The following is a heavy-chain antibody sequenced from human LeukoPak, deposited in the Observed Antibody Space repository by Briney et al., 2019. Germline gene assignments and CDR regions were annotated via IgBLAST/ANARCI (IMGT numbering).Heavy chain of an antibody. J-gene: IGHJ4*02. CDR1: GFTFDDYA. CDR2: ISGSGGST. D-gene: IGHD3-22*01. CDR3: AKPSTVYYDSSGYYLIPFDY. V-gene: IGHV3-23*01. Sequence: GGSLRLSCAASGFTFDDYAMHWVRQAPGKGLEWVSAISGSGGSTYYADSVKGRFTISRDNSKNTLYLQMNGLRAEDTAVYYCAKPSTVYYDSSGYYLIPFDYWGQGTLVTVSS.